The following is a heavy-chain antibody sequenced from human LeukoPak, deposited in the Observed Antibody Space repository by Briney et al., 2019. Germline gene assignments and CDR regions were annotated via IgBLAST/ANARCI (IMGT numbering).Heavy chain of an antibody. CDR3: ARIGGSFPYYFDY. Sequence: PGGSLRLSCAASGFTFSDHYMSWIRQAPGKGLEWVSHISSSGSYTNYADSVKGRFTISTDNAKNSLYLHMNSLRAEDTALYYCARIGGSFPYYFDYWGQGTLVTVSS. J-gene: IGHJ4*02. D-gene: IGHD1-26*01. V-gene: IGHV3-11*03. CDR2: ISSSGSYT. CDR1: GFTFSDHY.